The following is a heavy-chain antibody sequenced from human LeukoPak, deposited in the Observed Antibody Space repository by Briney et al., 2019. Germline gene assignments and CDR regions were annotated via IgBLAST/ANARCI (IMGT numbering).Heavy chain of an antibody. J-gene: IGHJ6*02. CDR1: GFALSSHW. Sequence: GGSLRPSCAASGFALSSHWMTWVRQVPGRGPEWVANVNRDGSETYYLDSVKGRFTISKDNARNSLYLQMNSLRAEDTALYHCARNNGMDVWGQGTTVIVSS. CDR3: ARNNGMDV. CDR2: VNRDGSET. V-gene: IGHV3-7*03.